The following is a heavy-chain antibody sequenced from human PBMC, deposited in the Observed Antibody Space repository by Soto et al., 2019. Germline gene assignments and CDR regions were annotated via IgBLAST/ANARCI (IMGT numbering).Heavy chain of an antibody. V-gene: IGHV3-74*01. CDR2: INSDGSST. CDR3: ASDRMVVVTAQQYYYYYGMDV. CDR1: GFTFSSYW. Sequence: EVQLVESGGGLVQPGGSLRLSCAASGFTFSSYWMHWVRQAPGKGLVWVSRINSDGSSTSYADSVKGRFTISRDNAKSMLYRQMNSLRAEDTAVYYCASDRMVVVTAQQYYYYYGMDVWGQGTTVTVSS. J-gene: IGHJ6*02. D-gene: IGHD2-21*02.